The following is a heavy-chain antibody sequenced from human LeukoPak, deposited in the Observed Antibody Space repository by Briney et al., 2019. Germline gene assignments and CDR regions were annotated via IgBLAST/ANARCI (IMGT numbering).Heavy chain of an antibody. V-gene: IGHV5-51*01. Sequence: PGESLKISCKGSGYSFTSYWIGWVRQMPGKGLEWMGIIYPGDSDTRYSPSFQGQVTISADKSISTAYLQWSSLKASDTAMYYCATWGSGYYESDAFDIWGQGTMVTVSS. J-gene: IGHJ3*02. D-gene: IGHD3-3*01. CDR2: IYPGDSDT. CDR1: GYSFTSYW. CDR3: ATWGSGYYESDAFDI.